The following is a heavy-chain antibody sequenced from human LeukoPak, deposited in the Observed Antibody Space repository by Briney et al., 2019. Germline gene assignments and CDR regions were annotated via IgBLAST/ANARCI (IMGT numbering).Heavy chain of an antibody. CDR1: GFTFSSYA. V-gene: IGHV3-23*01. CDR2: ISGSGCST. CDR3: AKGYNWFDP. Sequence: GVSLRLSCAASGFTFSSYAMSWLRQAPGKGLEGVSAISGSGCSTYCTDSVKGRFTISRDTSKNTLYLQMNSLRAEDTAVYYCAKGYNWFDPWGQGTLVTVSS. J-gene: IGHJ5*02.